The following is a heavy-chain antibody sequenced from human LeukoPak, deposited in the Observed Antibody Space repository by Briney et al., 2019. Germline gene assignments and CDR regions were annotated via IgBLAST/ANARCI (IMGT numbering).Heavy chain of an antibody. V-gene: IGHV3-30-3*01. CDR1: GFTFSSYA. D-gene: IGHD6-13*01. Sequence: GRSLRLSCAASGFTFSSYAMHWVRQAPGKGLEWVAVISYDGSNKYYADSVKGRFTISRDNSKNTLYLQMNSLRAEDTAVYYCARAGIAAAVLDYWGQGTLVTVSS. CDR2: ISYDGSNK. CDR3: ARAGIAAAVLDY. J-gene: IGHJ4*02.